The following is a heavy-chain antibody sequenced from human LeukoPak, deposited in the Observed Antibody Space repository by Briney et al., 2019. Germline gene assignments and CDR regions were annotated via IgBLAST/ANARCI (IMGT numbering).Heavy chain of an antibody. CDR3: ARDPEIPGYSSGWYFDY. V-gene: IGHV1-2*04. J-gene: IGHJ4*02. Sequence: ASVKVSCKASGYTFTGYYMHWVRQAPGQGLDWMGCINPNSGGTNYAQKFQGWVTMTRDTSISTAYMELSRLRSDDTAVYYCARDPEIPGYSSGWYFDYWGQGTLVTVSS. CDR2: INPNSGGT. D-gene: IGHD6-19*01. CDR1: GYTFTGYY.